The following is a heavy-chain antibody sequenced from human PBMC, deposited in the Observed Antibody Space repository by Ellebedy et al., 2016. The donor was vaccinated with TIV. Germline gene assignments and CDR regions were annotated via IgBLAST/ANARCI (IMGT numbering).Heavy chain of an antibody. D-gene: IGHD4-17*01. Sequence: SVKVSXXASGYTFTSYGISWVRQAPGQGLEWMGGIIPIFGTANYAQKFQGRVTITADESTSTAYMELSSLRSEDTAVYYCASNYGDYGNWFDPWGQGTLVTVSS. J-gene: IGHJ5*02. V-gene: IGHV1-69*13. CDR1: GYTFTSYG. CDR3: ASNYGDYGNWFDP. CDR2: IIPIFGTA.